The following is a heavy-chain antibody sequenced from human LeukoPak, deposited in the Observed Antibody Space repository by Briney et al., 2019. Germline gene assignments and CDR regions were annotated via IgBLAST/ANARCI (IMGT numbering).Heavy chain of an antibody. D-gene: IGHD1-26*01. J-gene: IGHJ5*02. CDR2: MNPNSGNT. V-gene: IGHV1-8*01. CDR1: GYTFTSYD. Sequence: ASVKVSCKASGYTFTSYDINWVRQATGQGLEWMGWMNPNSGNTGYAQKFQGRVTMTRNTSISTAYMELSSLRSEDTAVYYCARSPDLGEYSGSYGRFDPWGQGTLVTVSS. CDR3: ARSPDLGEYSGSYGRFDP.